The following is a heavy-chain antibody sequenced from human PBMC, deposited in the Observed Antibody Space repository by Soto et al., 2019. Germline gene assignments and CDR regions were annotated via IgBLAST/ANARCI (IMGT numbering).Heavy chain of an antibody. Sequence: EVQLVESGGGLVQPGGSLRLSCAASGFTFSLYSMSWVRQAPGKGLEWVSYISRSSIGIHYADSVKGRFTISRDDATKSMHLQMNSLRDGDTAVYYCARAVTWGLDVWGQGTTVSISS. CDR1: GFTFSLYS. CDR2: ISRSSIGI. CDR3: ARAVTWGLDV. J-gene: IGHJ6*02. V-gene: IGHV3-48*02. D-gene: IGHD3-10*01.